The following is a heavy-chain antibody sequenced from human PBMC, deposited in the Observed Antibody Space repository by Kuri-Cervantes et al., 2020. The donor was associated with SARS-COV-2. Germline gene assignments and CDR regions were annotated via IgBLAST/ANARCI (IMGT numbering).Heavy chain of an antibody. J-gene: IGHJ6*02. CDR3: ARGIAARRGYYYYGVDV. Sequence: GGSLRLSCAASGFTFSSYWMHWVRQAPGKGLVWVSRINSDGSSTSYADSVKGRFTISRDNAKNTLYLQMNSLRAEDTAVYYCARGIAARRGYYYYGVDVWGQGTTVTVSS. D-gene: IGHD6-6*01. V-gene: IGHV3-74*01. CDR2: INSDGSST. CDR1: GFTFSSYW.